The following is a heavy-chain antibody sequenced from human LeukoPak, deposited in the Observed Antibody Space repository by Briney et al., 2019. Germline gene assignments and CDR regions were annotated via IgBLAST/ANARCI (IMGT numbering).Heavy chain of an antibody. V-gene: IGHV1-2*02. CDR1: GYTFTGYY. Sequence: ASVKVSCKASGYTFTGYYMHWVRQAPGQGLEWMGWINPNSGGTNYAQKFQGRVTMTRDTSISTAYMELSRLRSDDTAVYYCARGGLDVGYCTNGVCPPPTYYYYYYMDVWGKGTTVTVSS. CDR3: ARGGLDVGYCTNGVCPPPTYYYYYYMDV. CDR2: INPNSGGT. J-gene: IGHJ6*03. D-gene: IGHD2-8*01.